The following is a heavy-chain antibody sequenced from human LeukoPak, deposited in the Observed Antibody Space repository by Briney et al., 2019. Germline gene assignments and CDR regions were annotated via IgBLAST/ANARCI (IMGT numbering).Heavy chain of an antibody. V-gene: IGHV3-74*01. J-gene: IGHJ5*02. CDR1: GFGFSSHW. CDR2: SNSDGSVR. Sequence: WESLRLSCAASGFGFSSHWMHWVRQAPGKGLAWVSRSNSDGSVRNYADSVEGRFIISRDNAKNTLYLQMNNLGVEDTAVYFCARDPSVNNAIGYNWFDHWGQGALVTVSS. D-gene: IGHD2/OR15-2a*01. CDR3: ARDPSVNNAIGYNWFDH.